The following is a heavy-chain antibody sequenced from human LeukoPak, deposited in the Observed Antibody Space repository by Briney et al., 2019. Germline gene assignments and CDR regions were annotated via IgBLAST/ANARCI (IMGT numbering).Heavy chain of an antibody. CDR3: VSNSSSSLWFDP. V-gene: IGHV4-39*02. D-gene: IGHD6-6*01. CDR1: GGSISSYTHY. Sequence: NASETLSLTCTVSGGSISSYTHYWGWIRQPPGKGLEWIATVYYTGGTYYNPSLKSRVTISIDTSRNHFSLKLTSVIAADTAMYYCVSNSSSSLWFDPWGQGTLVTVSS. J-gene: IGHJ5*02. CDR2: VYYTGGT.